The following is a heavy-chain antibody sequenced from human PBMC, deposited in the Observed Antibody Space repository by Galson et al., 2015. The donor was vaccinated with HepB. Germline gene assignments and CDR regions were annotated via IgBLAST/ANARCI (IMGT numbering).Heavy chain of an antibody. CDR1: GFTFSSYA. Sequence: SLRLSCAASGFTFSSYAMHWVRQAPGKGLEWVAVISYDGSNKYYADSVKGRFTISRDNAKNSLFLQMNSLRDEDTAVYYCARVVYCSSTSCYPDDAFDIWGQGTTVTVSS. CDR3: ARVVYCSSTSCYPDDAFDI. V-gene: IGHV3-30-3*01. CDR2: ISYDGSNK. J-gene: IGHJ3*02. D-gene: IGHD2-2*01.